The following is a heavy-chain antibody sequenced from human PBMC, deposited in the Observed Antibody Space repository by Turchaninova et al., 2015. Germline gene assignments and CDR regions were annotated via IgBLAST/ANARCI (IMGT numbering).Heavy chain of an antibody. J-gene: IGHJ4*02. D-gene: IGHD5-18*01. CDR3: ARQEGMVTLEY. Sequence: EVQLVQSGAEVKKPGESLKISCTGSGYSFTSYWLGWVRQLPGPGLELMGIVHPGDYDSRYSPPRQSHVPISADKSSSPAYLQWSSLKASDTAMYYCARQEGMVTLEYWGQGTLVTVSS. CDR2: VHPGDYDS. V-gene: IGHV5-51*01. CDR1: GYSFTSYW.